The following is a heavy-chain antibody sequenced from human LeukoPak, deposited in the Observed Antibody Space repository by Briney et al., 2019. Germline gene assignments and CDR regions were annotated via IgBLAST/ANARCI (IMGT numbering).Heavy chain of an antibody. V-gene: IGHV3-74*01. CDR2: IDSDGSST. CDR3: AKGYGWEASYYYYYMDV. D-gene: IGHD2-8*02. Sequence: GGSLRLSCAASGFSFSVYWMHWVRQAPGKGLVWVSRIDSDGSSTSYADSVKGRFSIFRDNAKSTLYLQMNSLRVEDTAVYYCAKGYGWEASYYYYYMDVWGKGTTVTISS. J-gene: IGHJ6*03. CDR1: GFSFSVYW.